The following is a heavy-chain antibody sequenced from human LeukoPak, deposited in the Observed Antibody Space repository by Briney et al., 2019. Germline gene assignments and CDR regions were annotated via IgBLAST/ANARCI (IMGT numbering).Heavy chain of an antibody. CDR3: AKGSNRGVATIDY. D-gene: IGHD5-12*01. J-gene: IGHJ4*02. V-gene: IGHV3-30*18. CDR1: GFTFSSYG. CDR2: ISYDGSNK. Sequence: GGSLSLSCAASGFTFSSYGMHWVRQAPGKGLDWVAVISYDGSNKYYADSVKGRFTISRDNSKNTLFLQMNSLRAEDTAVYYCAKGSNRGVATIDYWGQGTLVTVSS.